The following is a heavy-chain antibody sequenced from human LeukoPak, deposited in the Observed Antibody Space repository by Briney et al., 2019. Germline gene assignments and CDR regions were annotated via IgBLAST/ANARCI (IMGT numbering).Heavy chain of an antibody. J-gene: IGHJ6*03. Sequence: ASETLSLTCTVSGGSISSYYWSWIRQPPGKGLEWIRNIYYSGSTSYNPSLKSRVTISVDTSKNQFSLKLSSVTAADTAVYYCARELISAPYYYYYMDVWGKGTTVTVSS. CDR2: IYYSGST. CDR3: ARELISAPYYYYYMDV. D-gene: IGHD6-19*01. CDR1: GGSISSYY. V-gene: IGHV4-59*01.